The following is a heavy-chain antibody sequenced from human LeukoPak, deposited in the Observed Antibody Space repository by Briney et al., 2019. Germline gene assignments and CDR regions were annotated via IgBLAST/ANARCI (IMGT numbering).Heavy chain of an antibody. J-gene: IGHJ4*02. CDR1: GFTFSSYT. Sequence: GGSLRLSCAASGFTFSSYTMSWVRQAPGKGLEWVSTITTSDGNTYYADSVKGRFTVSRDNSKNTLFLQVNSLRAEDTAVYYCAKDGGLWVSAHWGDSWGRGTLVTVSS. V-gene: IGHV3-23*01. D-gene: IGHD7-27*01. CDR2: ITTSDGNT. CDR3: AKDGGLWVSAHWGDS.